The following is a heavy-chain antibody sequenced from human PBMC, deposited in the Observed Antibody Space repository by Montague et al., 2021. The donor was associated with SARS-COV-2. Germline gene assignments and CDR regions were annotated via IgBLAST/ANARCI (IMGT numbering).Heavy chain of an antibody. V-gene: IGHV4-31*11. D-gene: IGHD6-19*01. CDR2: IYYSGST. CDR1: GGSINSGGYY. J-gene: IGHJ3*02. CDR3: ARVHFVSSGWYPDAFDI. Sequence: TLSLTCAVYGGSINSGGYYWSWIRQHPGKGLEWIGHIYYSGSTYYXPSLKSRLTISVDTSKNQFSLKLSSVTAADTAVYYCARVHFVSSGWYPDAFDIWGQGTMVTVSS.